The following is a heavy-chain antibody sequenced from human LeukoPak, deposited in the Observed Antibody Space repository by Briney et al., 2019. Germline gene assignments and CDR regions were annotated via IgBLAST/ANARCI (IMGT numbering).Heavy chain of an antibody. D-gene: IGHD3-10*01. CDR2: IHRSGNT. V-gene: IGHV4-34*08. Sequence: GSLRLSCAASGFTFSNYAMSWVRQPPGKGLEWIGEIHRSGNTNYNPSLKSRVTISVDSSNNHVYLTLNSVTAADTAVYYCAASLWFGINPEYWGQGTLVTVPS. CDR3: AASLWFGINPEY. J-gene: IGHJ4*02. CDR1: GFTFSNYA.